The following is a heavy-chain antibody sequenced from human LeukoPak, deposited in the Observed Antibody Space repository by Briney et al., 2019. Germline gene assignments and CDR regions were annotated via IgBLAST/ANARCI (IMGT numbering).Heavy chain of an antibody. Sequence: GGSLRLSCAASAFSFSDYNMNWVRQAPGKGLEWVSSITSTGSYIYYADSVKGRFTISRDNSKNTLYLQMNSLRAEDTAVYYCAKDGGLSSGCFDYWGQGTLVTVSS. V-gene: IGHV3-21*01. J-gene: IGHJ4*02. CDR3: AKDGGLSSGCFDY. CDR2: ITSTGSYI. D-gene: IGHD6-19*01. CDR1: AFSFSDYN.